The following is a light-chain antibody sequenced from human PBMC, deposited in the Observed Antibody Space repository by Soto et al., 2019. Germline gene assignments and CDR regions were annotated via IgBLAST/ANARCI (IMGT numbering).Light chain of an antibody. CDR2: EVT. Sequence: QSVLTQPSSASGSPGQSVTISCTGTSSDVGGYNYVSWYQQYPGRAPKLMIYEVTKRPSGVPDRFSGSKSGNTASLTVSGLQAEDEADYYCSSYATSNNSYFVFGGGTKVTV. V-gene: IGLV2-8*01. J-gene: IGLJ3*02. CDR3: SSYATSNNSYFV. CDR1: SSDVGGYNY.